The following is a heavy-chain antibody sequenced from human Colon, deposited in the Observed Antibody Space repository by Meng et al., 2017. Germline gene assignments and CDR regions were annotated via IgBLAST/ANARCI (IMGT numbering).Heavy chain of an antibody. CDR2: IKSNNEGGTT. Sequence: GGSLRLSCAASGITFSDAWMCWVRQAPGQGLEWVGRIKSNNEGGTTDYGASVKGRFTISRDDSSNTVYLQMNSLKTEDTAVYFCARGGDSYLLRQTYGYWGQGTLVTVSS. J-gene: IGHJ4*02. CDR1: GITFSDAW. V-gene: IGHV3-15*01. CDR3: ARGGDSYLLRQTYGY. D-gene: IGHD2-21*01.